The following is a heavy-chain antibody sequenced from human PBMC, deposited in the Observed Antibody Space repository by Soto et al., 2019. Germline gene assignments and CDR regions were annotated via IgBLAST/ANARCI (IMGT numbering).Heavy chain of an antibody. D-gene: IGHD3-22*01. J-gene: IGHJ4*02. CDR3: ARESYYDSSGYPAIDY. Sequence: EVQLVESGGGLVKPGGSLRLSCAASGFTFSSYSMNWVRQAPGKGLEWVSSISSSSSYIYYADSVKGRFTISRDNAKNSLYLQMNSLRAEDTAVYYCARESYYDSSGYPAIDYWGQGTLVTVSS. CDR1: GFTFSSYS. V-gene: IGHV3-21*01. CDR2: ISSSSSYI.